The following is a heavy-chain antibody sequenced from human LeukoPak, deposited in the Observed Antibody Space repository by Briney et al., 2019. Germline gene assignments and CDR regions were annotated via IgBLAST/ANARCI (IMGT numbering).Heavy chain of an antibody. CDR3: ARVSRQYYYGSGSYILYYFDY. V-gene: IGHV3-7*01. J-gene: IGHJ4*02. CDR2: IKQDGSEK. Sequence: GGSLRLSCAASGFTFSSYWMSWVRQAPGKGLEWVANIKQDGSEKYYADSVKGRFTISRDNAKNSLYLQMNSLRAEDTAVYYCARVSRQYYYGSGSYILYYFDYWGQGTLVTVSS. D-gene: IGHD3-10*01. CDR1: GFTFSSYW.